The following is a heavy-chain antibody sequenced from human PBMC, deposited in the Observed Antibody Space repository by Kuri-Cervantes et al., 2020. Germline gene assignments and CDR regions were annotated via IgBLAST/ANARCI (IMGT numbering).Heavy chain of an antibody. D-gene: IGHD6-19*01. CDR2: IIPIFGTA. Sequence: SVKVSCKASGGTFSSYAISWVRQAPGQGLEWMGGIIPIFGTANYAQKFQGRVTITADESTSTAYMELSSLRSEDTAVYYCASGGTGGWNNYFDYWGQGTLVTVSS. CDR1: GGTFSSYA. V-gene: IGHV1-69*13. J-gene: IGHJ4*02. CDR3: ASGGTGGWNNYFDY.